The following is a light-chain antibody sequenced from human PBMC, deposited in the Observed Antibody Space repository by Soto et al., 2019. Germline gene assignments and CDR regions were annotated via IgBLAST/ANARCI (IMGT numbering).Light chain of an antibody. CDR2: GAS. J-gene: IGKJ4*02. CDR1: QGISTR. V-gene: IGKV1-12*01. Sequence: DIQMTQSPSSVSASIGDRVSVSCRASQGISTRLAWYQQKPGKAPKLLIHGASTLRGGVPSRFSGSGSATDFTLTINSLQPDDFATYFCQQTHSFPLTFGGGTKVEIK. CDR3: QQTHSFPLT.